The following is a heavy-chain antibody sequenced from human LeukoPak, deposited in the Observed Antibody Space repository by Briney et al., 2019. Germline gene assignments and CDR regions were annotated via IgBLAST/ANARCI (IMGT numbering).Heavy chain of an antibody. J-gene: IGHJ6*02. CDR2: IIPILGIA. Sequence: SVKVSCKASGGTFSSYAISWVRQAPGQGLEWMGRIIPILGIANYAQKFQGRVTITADKSTSTAYMELSSLRSEDTAVYYCARDFRRYCSGGSCYPDYYYYGMDVWGQGTAVTVSS. CDR1: GGTFSSYA. V-gene: IGHV1-69*04. D-gene: IGHD2-15*01. CDR3: ARDFRRYCSGGSCYPDYYYYGMDV.